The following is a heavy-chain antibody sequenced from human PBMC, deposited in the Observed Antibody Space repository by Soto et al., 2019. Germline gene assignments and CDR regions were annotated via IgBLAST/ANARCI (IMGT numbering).Heavy chain of an antibody. V-gene: IGHV3-33*08. CDR2: KSKVDGSNK. CDR3: ARQITHDPQQFDY. CDR1: DFSFNDVW. Sequence: GGSLRLSCVVSDFSFNDVWMDWVRQAPGKGLEWVGRIKSKVDGSNKYYADSVKGRFTISRDNSKNTLYLQMNSLRAEDTAVYYCARQITHDPQQFDYWGQGTLVTVSS. D-gene: IGHD1-20*01. J-gene: IGHJ4*02.